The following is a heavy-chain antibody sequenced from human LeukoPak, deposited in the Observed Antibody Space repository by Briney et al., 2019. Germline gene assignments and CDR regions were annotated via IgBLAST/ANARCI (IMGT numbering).Heavy chain of an antibody. CDR2: ISYDGSNK. D-gene: IGHD4-17*01. Sequence: TGESLRLSCAASGFTFSSYAMRWVRQAAGKGLEWVAVISYDGSNKNYADSVKGRFTISSDNYKNTLYLQMNSLRAEDTAVYYCARVDGDYGPFDYWGQGTLVTVSS. J-gene: IGHJ4*02. CDR3: ARVDGDYGPFDY. CDR1: GFTFSSYA. V-gene: IGHV3-30*04.